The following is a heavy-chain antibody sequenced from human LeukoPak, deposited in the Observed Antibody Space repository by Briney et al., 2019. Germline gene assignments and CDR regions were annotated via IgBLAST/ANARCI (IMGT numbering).Heavy chain of an antibody. D-gene: IGHD5-24*01. CDR1: GFSFSSYN. J-gene: IGHJ2*01. V-gene: IGHV3-21*01. CDR3: AREERDGYNYYWYFDL. Sequence: GGPLRHSCATSGFSFSSYNMHWVRQAPGKGLEWVSSISSSSSYIYYADSVKGRFTISRDNAKTSLYLQMNSLRAEDTAVYYCAREERDGYNYYWYFDLWGRGTLVTVSS. CDR2: ISSSSSYI.